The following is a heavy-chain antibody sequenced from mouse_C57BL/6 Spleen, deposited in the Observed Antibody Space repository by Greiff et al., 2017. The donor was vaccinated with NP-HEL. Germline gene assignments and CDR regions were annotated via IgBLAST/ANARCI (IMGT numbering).Heavy chain of an antibody. CDR3: ARGPRPYFDV. CDR1: GYAFSSSW. V-gene: IGHV1-82*01. Sequence: VQLQESGPELVKPGASVKISCKASGYAFSSSWMNWVKQRPGKGLEWIGRIYPGDGDTNYNGKFKGKATLTADKSSSTAYMQLSSLTSEDSAVYFCARGPRPYFDVWGTGTTVTVSS. J-gene: IGHJ1*03. CDR2: IYPGDGDT.